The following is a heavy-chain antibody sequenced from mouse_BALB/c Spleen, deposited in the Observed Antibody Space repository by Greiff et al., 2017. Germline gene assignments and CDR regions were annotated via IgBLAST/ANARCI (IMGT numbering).Heavy chain of an antibody. CDR3: TRENYRYDGAY. CDR2: IRLKSNNYAT. J-gene: IGHJ3*01. CDR1: GFTFSNYW. Sequence: EVMLVESGGGLVQPGGSMKLSCVASGFTFSNYWMNWVRQSPEKGLEWVAEIRLKSNNYATHYAESVKGRFTISRDDSKSSVYLQMNNLRAEDTGIYYCTRENYRYDGAYWGQGTLVTVSA. V-gene: IGHV6-6*02. D-gene: IGHD2-14*01.